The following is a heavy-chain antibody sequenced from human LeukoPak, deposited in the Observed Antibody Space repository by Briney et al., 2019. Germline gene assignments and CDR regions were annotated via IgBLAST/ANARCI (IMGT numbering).Heavy chain of an antibody. CDR3: ARVDSGYDRNWFDP. CDR2: IIPIFGTA. CDR1: AGTFSSYA. Sequence: GASVKVSCKASAGTFSSYAISWVRHAPGQGLEWMGGIIPIFGTANYAQKFQGRVTITTDESTSTAYMELSSLRSEDTAVYYCARVDSGYDRNWFDPWGQGTLVTVSS. D-gene: IGHD5-12*01. V-gene: IGHV1-69*05. J-gene: IGHJ5*02.